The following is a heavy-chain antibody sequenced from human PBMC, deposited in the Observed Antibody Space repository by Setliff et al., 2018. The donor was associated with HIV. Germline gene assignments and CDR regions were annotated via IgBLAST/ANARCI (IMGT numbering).Heavy chain of an antibody. D-gene: IGHD1-1*01. Sequence: SVKVSCKASGGSFSDYSISWVRQAPGQAFEWMGGIIPMVSLPNFAQSFLGRLTITANRSTTTAYMELSGLTSEDTAVYYCARGQLKPTGYFFDYWGLGTLVTVSS. V-gene: IGHV1-69*10. J-gene: IGHJ4*02. CDR3: ARGQLKPTGYFFDY. CDR2: IIPMVSLP. CDR1: GGSFSDYS.